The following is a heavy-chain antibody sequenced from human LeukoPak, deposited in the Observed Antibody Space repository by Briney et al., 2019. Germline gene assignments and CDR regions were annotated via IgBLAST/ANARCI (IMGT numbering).Heavy chain of an antibody. D-gene: IGHD2-2*01. Sequence: GTSLRLSCVASGFDFTTYGMHWVRQAPGKGLEWVAVISHDEINDYYADSVKGRFTISRDNSKNTLYLQMNSLRAEDTAVYYCAKVEAVVDSYYFDYWGQGTLVTVSS. CDR2: ISHDEIND. J-gene: IGHJ4*02. CDR1: GFDFTTYG. V-gene: IGHV3-30*18. CDR3: AKVEAVVDSYYFDY.